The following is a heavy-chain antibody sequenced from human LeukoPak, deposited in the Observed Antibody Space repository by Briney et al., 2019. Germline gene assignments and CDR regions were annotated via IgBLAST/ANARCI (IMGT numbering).Heavy chain of an antibody. CDR2: IYHSGST. V-gene: IGHV4-38-2*02. CDR1: GYSISSGYY. Sequence: PSETLSLTCSVSGYSISSGYYWGWIRQPPGKGLEWIGSIYHSGSTNYNPSLKSRVTISVDTSKNQFSLKLSSVTAADTAVYYCARALGYCSGGSCLVRYYFDYWGQGTLVTVSS. D-gene: IGHD2-15*01. J-gene: IGHJ4*02. CDR3: ARALGYCSGGSCLVRYYFDY.